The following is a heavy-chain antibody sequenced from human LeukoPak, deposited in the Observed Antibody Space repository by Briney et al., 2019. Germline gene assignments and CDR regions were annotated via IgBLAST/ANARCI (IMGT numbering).Heavy chain of an antibody. J-gene: IGHJ4*02. V-gene: IGHV4-59*08. D-gene: IGHD3-22*01. CDR2: IYYSGST. Sequence: SETLSLTCTVSSGSISSYYWSWIRQPPGKGLEWIGYIYYSGSTNYNPSLKSRVTISVDTSKNQFSLKLSSVTAADTAVYYCAGGSSGYHYYFDYWGQGTLVTVSS. CDR1: SGSISSYY. CDR3: AGGSSGYHYYFDY.